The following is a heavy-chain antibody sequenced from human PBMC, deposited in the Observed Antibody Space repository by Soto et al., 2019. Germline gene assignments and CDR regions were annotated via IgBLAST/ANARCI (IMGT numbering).Heavy chain of an antibody. CDR1: GFTFSDHY. J-gene: IGHJ4*02. V-gene: IGHV3-72*01. Sequence: EVQLVESGGGLVQPEGSLRLSCAASGFTFSDHYMDWVRQAPGKGLEWVGRIKNKANSYTTEYAAHVKGRFIISRDDSKNSVFLQMNRLKTDNTAVYYCTRVRLGSILASDYWGQGILVTVSS. CDR3: TRVRLGSILASDY. D-gene: IGHD3-3*02. CDR2: IKNKANSYTT.